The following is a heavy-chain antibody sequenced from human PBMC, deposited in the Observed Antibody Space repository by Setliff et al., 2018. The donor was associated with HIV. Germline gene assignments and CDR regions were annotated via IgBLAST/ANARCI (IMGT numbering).Heavy chain of an antibody. CDR2: ISASSVNT. CDR3: ARVPVSNYYYYMDV. V-gene: IGHV1-18*01. CDR1: GYTFINYH. J-gene: IGHJ6*03. Sequence: GASVKVSCKASGYTFINYHIIWVRQAPGQGLEWVGSISASSVNTNYTQGRVTMTTDISTNTAYMELRSLRSADSAVYYCARVPVSNYYYYMDVWGKGTPVPSP.